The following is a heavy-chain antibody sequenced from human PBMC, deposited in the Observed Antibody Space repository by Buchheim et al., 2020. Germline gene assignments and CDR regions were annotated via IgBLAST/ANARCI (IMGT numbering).Heavy chain of an antibody. Sequence: EVQLVESGGGLVKPGGSLRLSCAASGFTFSSYSMNWVRQAPGKGLEWVSSIRSSSSYIYYADSVTGRFTISRDNAKNSLYLQMNSLRAEDTAVYYCAREPGTGYYYYGMDVWGQGTT. D-gene: IGHD1-1*01. CDR1: GFTFSSYS. V-gene: IGHV3-21*01. CDR3: AREPGTGYYYYGMDV. J-gene: IGHJ6*02. CDR2: IRSSSSYI.